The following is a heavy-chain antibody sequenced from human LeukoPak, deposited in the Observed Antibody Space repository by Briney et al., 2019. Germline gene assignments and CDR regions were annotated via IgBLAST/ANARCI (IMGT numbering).Heavy chain of an antibody. CDR1: GFTFSSYA. Sequence: GGSLRLSCAASGFTFSSYAMSWVRQAPGKGLEWVSGINWNGGSTGYADSVKGRFTISRDNAKNSLYLQMNSLRAEDTALYYCARGLAGSGRNLDYWGQGTLVTVSS. V-gene: IGHV3-20*04. D-gene: IGHD3-10*01. CDR2: INWNGGST. CDR3: ARGLAGSGRNLDY. J-gene: IGHJ4*02.